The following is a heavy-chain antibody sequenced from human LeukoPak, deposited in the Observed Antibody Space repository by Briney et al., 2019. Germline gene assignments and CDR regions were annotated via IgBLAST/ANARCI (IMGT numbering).Heavy chain of an antibody. D-gene: IGHD3-10*01. CDR2: ISSSSSYI. J-gene: IGHJ6*03. Sequence: GGSLRLSCAASGFTFSSYSMNWVRQAPGKGLEWVSSISSSSSYIYYADSVKGRFTISRDNAKNSLYLQMNSLGAEDTAVYYCARAPGSGSYFDYMDVWGKGTTVTVSS. CDR1: GFTFSSYS. CDR3: ARAPGSGSYFDYMDV. V-gene: IGHV3-21*01.